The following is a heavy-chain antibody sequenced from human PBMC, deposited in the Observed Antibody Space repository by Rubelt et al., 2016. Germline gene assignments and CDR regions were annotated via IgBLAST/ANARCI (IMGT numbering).Heavy chain of an antibody. V-gene: IGHV1-69*01. CDR1: GGTFSSYA. J-gene: IGHJ6*02. CDR3: ATSSTVCVPGAPRGMDV. CDR2: IIPIFGTA. D-gene: IGHD2-2*01. Sequence: QVQLLQSGAEVRKPGASVKVSCKASGGTFSSYAISWVRQAPAQGLEWMGGIIPIFGTANYAQKFQGRVTITADESTSTAYMELSSRGSEDTAIYYCATSSTVCVPGAPRGMDVWGHGTTVTVSS.